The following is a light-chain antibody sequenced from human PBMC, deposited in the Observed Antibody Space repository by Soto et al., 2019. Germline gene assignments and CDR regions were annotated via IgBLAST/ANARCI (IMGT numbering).Light chain of an antibody. CDR3: QQYGSSGT. CDR1: QTVTSNY. Sequence: DIVLTQSPGTLSLSPGEEATLSCRASQTVTSNYLVWYQQRPGQAPRLLIYGASNRATGIPDRFSGSGSGTDFTLTISRLEPEDFAVYYCQQYGSSGTFGQGTKVDIK. V-gene: IGKV3-20*01. CDR2: GAS. J-gene: IGKJ1*01.